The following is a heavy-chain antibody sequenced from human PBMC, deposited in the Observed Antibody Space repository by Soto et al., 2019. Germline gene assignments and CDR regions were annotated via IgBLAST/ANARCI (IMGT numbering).Heavy chain of an antibody. V-gene: IGHV4-59*01. J-gene: IGHJ4*02. Sequence: SETLSLTCTFSVVSISRYFWSCIRHPPGKGPEWIGYINYSGSTNYNPSLKSRVTISLDTSKTQFSLKLTSVTAADTAVYYCARHHCTSGSCYYLEYWGQGTLVTVSS. D-gene: IGHD2-15*01. CDR2: INYSGST. CDR3: ARHHCTSGSCYYLEY. CDR1: VVSISRYF.